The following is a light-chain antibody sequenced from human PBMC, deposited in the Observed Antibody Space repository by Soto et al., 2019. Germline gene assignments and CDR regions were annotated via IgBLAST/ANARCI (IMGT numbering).Light chain of an antibody. Sequence: QSALTQPPSASGSPGQSVTISCTGTNSDVGGYNYVSWHQQHPGKAPKLMIYEVNKRPSGVPDRFSGSKSGTTASLTVSGLQAEDEADYYCSSYAGSNNLVFGGGTKLTVL. CDR2: EVN. V-gene: IGLV2-8*01. CDR3: SSYAGSNNLV. CDR1: NSDVGGYNY. J-gene: IGLJ2*01.